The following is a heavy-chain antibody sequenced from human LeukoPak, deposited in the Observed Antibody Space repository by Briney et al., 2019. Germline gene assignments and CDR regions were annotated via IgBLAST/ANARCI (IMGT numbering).Heavy chain of an antibody. J-gene: IGHJ4*02. Sequence: PGGSLRLSCAASGVSFGAYAMYWVRQAPGKGPEWVALIRYDGINKYYGDSVKGRFTISRDNSKNMLYLQMNSLRAEDTAVYYCVKTGSGWYGDYWGQGARVTVSS. D-gene: IGHD6-13*01. CDR1: GVSFGAYA. V-gene: IGHV3-30*02. CDR2: IRYDGINK. CDR3: VKTGSGWYGDY.